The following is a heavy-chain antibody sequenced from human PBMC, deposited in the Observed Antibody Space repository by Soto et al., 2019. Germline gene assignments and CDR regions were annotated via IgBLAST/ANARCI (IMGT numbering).Heavy chain of an antibody. CDR1: GYTFTSYY. CDR3: ARDQDGYKRYYYYGMDV. CDR2: INPSGGST. V-gene: IGHV1-46*01. D-gene: IGHD5-12*01. Sequence: ASVKVSCKASGYTFTSYYMHCVRQAPGQGLEWMGIINPSGGSTSYAQKFQGRVTMTRDTSTSTVYMELSSLRSEDTAVYYCARDQDGYKRYYYYGMDVWGQGTTVTVSS. J-gene: IGHJ6*02.